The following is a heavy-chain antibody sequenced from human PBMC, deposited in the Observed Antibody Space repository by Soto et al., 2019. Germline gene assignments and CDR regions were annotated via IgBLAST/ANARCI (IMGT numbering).Heavy chain of an antibody. CDR2: INPYSGGI. D-gene: IGHD6-19*01. CDR1: GYTFTGYY. CDR3: TSYTAVAGTLDFDY. V-gene: IGHV1-2*02. J-gene: IGHJ4*02. Sequence: ASVKVSCKASGYTFTGYYLHWVRQAPGQGLEWMGWINPYSGGINYAQKLEAGVTMTRDTSISTVYMELSRLRSDDTAVYYCTSYTAVAGTLDFDYWGQGTRVTVSS.